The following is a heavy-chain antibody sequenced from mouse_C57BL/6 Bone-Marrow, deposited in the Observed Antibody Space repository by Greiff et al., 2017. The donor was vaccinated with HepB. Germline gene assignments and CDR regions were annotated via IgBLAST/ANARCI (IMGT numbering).Heavy chain of an antibody. CDR3: ARSCSSYRY. Sequence: QVQLQQPGAELVKPGASVKLSCKASGYTFTSYWMQWVKQRPGQGLEWIGEIDPSDSYTNYNQKFKGKTTLTVDTSSSTAYMQLSSLTSEDSSVYYCARSCSSYRYWGQGTTLTVSS. J-gene: IGHJ2*01. V-gene: IGHV1-50*01. CDR2: IDPSDSYT. D-gene: IGHD1-1*01. CDR1: GYTFTSYW.